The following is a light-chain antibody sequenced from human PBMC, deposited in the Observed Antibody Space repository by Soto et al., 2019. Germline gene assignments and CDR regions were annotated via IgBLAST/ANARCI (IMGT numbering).Light chain of an antibody. J-gene: IGLJ1*01. V-gene: IGLV2-14*03. CDR1: SSDVGGFDH. CDR2: DVS. CDR3: NSFTTTSTCV. Sequence: QSVLTQPASVSGSPRQSLTISCTGASSDVGGFDHVSWYQQHPGKVPRLLIYDVSSRPSGVSDRFSGSKSGNTASLTISGLQSKDEADYYCNSFTTTSTCVFRTGNEVTV.